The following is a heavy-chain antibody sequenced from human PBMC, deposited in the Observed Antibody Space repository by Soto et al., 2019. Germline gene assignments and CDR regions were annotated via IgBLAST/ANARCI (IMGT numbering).Heavy chain of an antibody. CDR1: GYSFTTYW. Sequence: GESLKISCKGSGYSFTTYWIGWVRQMPGKGLEWMGIIYPGDSDTRYSPSFQGQVTVSADKSISTAYLQWSGLKASDTAMYYCARHVGGNYPPLHDAFDIWGQGTMVTVSS. CDR2: IYPGDSDT. CDR3: ARHVGGNYPPLHDAFDI. D-gene: IGHD4-4*01. V-gene: IGHV5-51*01. J-gene: IGHJ3*02.